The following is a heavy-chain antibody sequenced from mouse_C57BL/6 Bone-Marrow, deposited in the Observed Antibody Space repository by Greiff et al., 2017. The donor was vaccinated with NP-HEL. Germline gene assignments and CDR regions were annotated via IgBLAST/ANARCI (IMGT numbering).Heavy chain of an antibody. CDR2: LYPGDGDT. V-gene: IGHV1-82*01. J-gene: IGHJ4*01. D-gene: IGHD2-5*01. CDR3: AIYSNYYAMGY. CDR1: GYAFSSSW. Sequence: QVQLQQSGPELVKPGASVKISCKASGYAFSSSWLNWVKQRPGKGLEWIGRLYPGDGDTNYNGKFKGKATLTADKSSSTAYMQLSSLTSEDSAVYFCAIYSNYYAMGYWGQGPSVTVSS.